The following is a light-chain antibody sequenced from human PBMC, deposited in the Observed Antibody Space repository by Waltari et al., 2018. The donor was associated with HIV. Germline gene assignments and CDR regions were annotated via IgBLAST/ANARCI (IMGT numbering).Light chain of an antibody. CDR3: QQYNSFPIT. V-gene: IGKV1-5*03. CDR2: KAS. Sequence: DIQMTQSPSTLSASVGDTVTIPCRASQSISSWLAWYQQKPGKAPKLLIYKASSLESGVPSRFSGSGSGTEFTLTISSLQPDDFATYYCQQYNSFPITFGQGTRLEIK. CDR1: QSISSW. J-gene: IGKJ5*01.